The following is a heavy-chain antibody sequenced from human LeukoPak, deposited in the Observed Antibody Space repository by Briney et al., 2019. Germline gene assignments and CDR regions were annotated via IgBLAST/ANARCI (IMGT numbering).Heavy chain of an antibody. CDR3: ARSRSIAARFDY. V-gene: IGHV4-4*07. CDR2: IYTSGST. D-gene: IGHD6-6*01. J-gene: IGHJ4*02. CDR1: GGSINSYF. Sequence: SETLSLTCTASGGSINSYFWTWIRQPARKGLEWIGRIYTSGSTNYNPSLKSRVTMSVDTSKNQLSLKLSSVTAADTAAYYCARSRSIAARFDYWGQGTLVTVSS.